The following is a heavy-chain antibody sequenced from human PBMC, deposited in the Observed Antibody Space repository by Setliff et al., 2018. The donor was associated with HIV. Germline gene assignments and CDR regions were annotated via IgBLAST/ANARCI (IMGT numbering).Heavy chain of an antibody. Sequence: GESLKISCRGFGYSFGDYWIGWVRQKPGQGLEWMGIIFPSDSDTRVNPSFQGQVTISADGSTYGAFLQWRSLRASDTGMYFCARHRVDTSMLVVKSPGAFDLWGQGTLVTVSS. CDR2: IFPSDSDT. V-gene: IGHV5-51*01. J-gene: IGHJ3*01. CDR3: ARHRVDTSMLVVKSPGAFDL. D-gene: IGHD3-22*01. CDR1: GYSFGDYW.